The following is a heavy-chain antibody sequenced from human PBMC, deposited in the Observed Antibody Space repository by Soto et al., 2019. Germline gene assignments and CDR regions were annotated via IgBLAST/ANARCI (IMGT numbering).Heavy chain of an antibody. Sequence: QVQLVESGGGVVQPGRSLRLSCVASGFTFISYGMHWVRQAPGKGLAWVAVIWFDGSNKFYSESVKGRLTVSRDNSNNTLYLQMNSLRGEDTAVYYCVRDRGDVDAAMAYGMDVWGQGTTVTVSS. J-gene: IGHJ6*02. CDR3: VRDRGDVDAAMAYGMDV. D-gene: IGHD5-18*01. CDR1: GFTFISYG. V-gene: IGHV3-33*01. CDR2: IWFDGSNK.